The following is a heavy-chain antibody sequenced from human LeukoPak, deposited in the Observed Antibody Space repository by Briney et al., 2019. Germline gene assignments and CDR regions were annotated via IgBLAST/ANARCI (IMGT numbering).Heavy chain of an antibody. CDR3: ARDPPIYIVATMSRYYYYGMDV. V-gene: IGHV1-18*01. Sequence: AASVKVSCKASGYTFTSYVISWVRQAPGQGLEWMGWISAYNGNTNYAQKLQGRVTMTTDTSTSTAYMELRSLRSDDTAVYYCARDPPIYIVATMSRYYYYGMDVWGQGTTVTVSS. CDR2: ISAYNGNT. J-gene: IGHJ6*02. D-gene: IGHD5-12*01. CDR1: GYTFTSYV.